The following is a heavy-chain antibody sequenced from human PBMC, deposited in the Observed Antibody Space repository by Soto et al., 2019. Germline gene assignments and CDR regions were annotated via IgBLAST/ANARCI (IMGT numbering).Heavy chain of an antibody. D-gene: IGHD3-22*01. Sequence: ASVKVSCKASGYTFTSYAMHWVRQAPGQRLEWMGWINAGNGNTKYSQKFQGRVTITRDTSASTAYMELSSLRSEDTAVYYCASAYDSSGNYYYYGMDVWSQGTTVTVSS. CDR2: INAGNGNT. CDR1: GYTFTSYA. V-gene: IGHV1-3*01. CDR3: ASAYDSSGNYYYYGMDV. J-gene: IGHJ6*02.